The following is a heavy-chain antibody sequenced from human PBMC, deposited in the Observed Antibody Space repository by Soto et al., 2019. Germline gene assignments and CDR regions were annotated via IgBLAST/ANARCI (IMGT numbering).Heavy chain of an antibody. Sequence: SETLSLTCAFYCGSFIGYYWSWIRQPPGKGLEWIGEINHSGSTNYNPSLKSRVTISVDTSKNQFSLKLSSVTAADTAVYYCARGRTAMVLQWGQGTLVTVSS. CDR1: CGSFIGYY. CDR3: ARGRTAMVLQ. CDR2: INHSGST. D-gene: IGHD5-18*01. J-gene: IGHJ4*02. V-gene: IGHV4-34*01.